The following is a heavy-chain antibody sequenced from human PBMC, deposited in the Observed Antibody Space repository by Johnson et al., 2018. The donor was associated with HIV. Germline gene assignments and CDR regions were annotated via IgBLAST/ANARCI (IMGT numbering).Heavy chain of an antibody. CDR3: AREWIGHSSSWFRYAFGI. CDR2: ITGSGDKT. Sequence: VQLVESGGGLVQPGGSLRLSCAAAGFTFSSYVMTWVRQAPGKGLEWVSTITGSGDKTWYADSVKGRFTISRDNSNNTVFLQMNSLRAEDTTVYYCAREWIGHSSSWFRYAFGIWGQGTMVTVSS. CDR1: GFTFSSYV. J-gene: IGHJ3*02. D-gene: IGHD6-13*01. V-gene: IGHV3-23*04.